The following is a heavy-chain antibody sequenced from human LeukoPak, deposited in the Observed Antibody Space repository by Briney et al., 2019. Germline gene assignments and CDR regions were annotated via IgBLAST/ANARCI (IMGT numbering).Heavy chain of an antibody. V-gene: IGHV3-64*02. CDR3: ARAFGAENFDY. J-gene: IGHJ4*02. D-gene: IGHD1-26*01. Sequence: PGGSLRLSCAASGFTFSSYAMHWVRQAPGKGLEYVSAISSNGGGTFYADSVKGRFTISRDNSKNTLYLQMGSLRSEDMAVYYCARAFGAENFDYWGQGTLVTVSS. CDR1: GFTFSSYA. CDR2: ISSNGGGT.